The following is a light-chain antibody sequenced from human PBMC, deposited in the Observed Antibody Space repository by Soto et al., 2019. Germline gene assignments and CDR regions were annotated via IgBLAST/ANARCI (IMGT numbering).Light chain of an antibody. J-gene: IGKJ2*01. CDR1: QSVSHN. CDR3: QQSNNWPYT. CDR2: GAS. V-gene: IGKV3-15*01. Sequence: EILMTQSPATLSVSPGERATLSCRAGQSVSHNLAWYQQKPGQAPRLLFYGASTRATGIPARFSGSGSGTDFTLTISSLQSEDFAVYYCQQSNNWPYTFGQGTKLEI.